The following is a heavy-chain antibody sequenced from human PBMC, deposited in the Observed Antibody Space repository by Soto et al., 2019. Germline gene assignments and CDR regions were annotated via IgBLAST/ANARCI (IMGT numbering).Heavy chain of an antibody. CDR3: AGGTGHYSGWFDP. CDR1: GGSISGYY. D-gene: IGHD3-10*01. Sequence: QVQLQESGPGLVKPSESLSLTCTVSGGSISGYYWSWFRQPPGQGLEWIGHIYYSGTTYYNPSLMSRVXXSXGXXKNQFSLKVTSVTAADTAVYYCAGGTGHYSGWFDPWGQGTLVTVSS. V-gene: IGHV4-59*01. CDR2: IYYSGTT. J-gene: IGHJ5*02.